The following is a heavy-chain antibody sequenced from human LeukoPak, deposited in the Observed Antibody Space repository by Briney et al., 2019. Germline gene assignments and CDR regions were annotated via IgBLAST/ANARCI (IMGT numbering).Heavy chain of an antibody. V-gene: IGHV4-59*12. J-gene: IGHJ4*02. CDR3: ARLSLWKRFDY. CDR2: IYYSGST. Sequence: SETLSLTCTVPGGSISSYYWSWIRQPPGKGLEWIGYIYYSGSTNYNPSLKSRVTISVDTSKNQFSLKLSSVTAADTAVYYCARLSLWKRFDYWGQGTLVTVSS. CDR1: GGSISSYY. D-gene: IGHD3-16*02.